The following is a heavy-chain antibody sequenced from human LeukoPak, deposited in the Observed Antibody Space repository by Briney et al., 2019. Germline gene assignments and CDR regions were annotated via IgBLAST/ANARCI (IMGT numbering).Heavy chain of an antibody. CDR2: MNPNSGNT. D-gene: IGHD6-19*01. V-gene: IGHV1-8*03. CDR1: GYTFTSYD. J-gene: IGHJ4*02. Sequence: GASVKVSCKASGYTFTSYDINWVRQATGQGLEWMGWMNPNSGNTGYAQKFQGRDTITRNTSISTAYMELSSLRSEDTAVYYCARDLGYGSGWYSQGDDYWGQGTLVTVSS. CDR3: ARDLGYGSGWYSQGDDY.